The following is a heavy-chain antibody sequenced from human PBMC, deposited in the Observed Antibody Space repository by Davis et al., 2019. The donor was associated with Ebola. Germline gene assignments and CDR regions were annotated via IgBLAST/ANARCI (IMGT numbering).Heavy chain of an antibody. J-gene: IGHJ4*02. V-gene: IGHV3-15*01. Sequence: GESLKISCAASGFTFSNAWMSWVRQAPGKGLEWVGRIKSKTAGGTTDYAAPVKGRFTISRDDSKNTLYLQMNSLKTEDTAVYYCTTDSYYYDSSGDLLWGQGTLVSVSS. CDR2: IKSKTAGGTT. CDR3: TTDSYYYDSSGDLL. D-gene: IGHD3-22*01. CDR1: GFTFSNAW.